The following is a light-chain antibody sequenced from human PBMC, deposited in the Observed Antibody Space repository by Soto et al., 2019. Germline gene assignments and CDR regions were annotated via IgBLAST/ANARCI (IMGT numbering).Light chain of an antibody. J-gene: IGKJ3*01. V-gene: IGKV4-1*01. CDR1: QSVLYSSNNKNY. CDR2: WAS. Sequence: DIVMTQSPDSLAVSLGERATINCKSSQSVLYSSNNKNYLAWYQQKPGQPPKLLIYWASTRESGVPDRFSGSGSVTDFTLTISSLQAEDVAVYSCQQYYSTPPTFGPGTKVDIK. CDR3: QQYYSTPPT.